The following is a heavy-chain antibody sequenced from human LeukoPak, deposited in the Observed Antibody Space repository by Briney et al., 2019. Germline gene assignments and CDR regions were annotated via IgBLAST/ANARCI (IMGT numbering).Heavy chain of an antibody. CDR2: INHSGTT. J-gene: IGHJ4*02. V-gene: IGHV4-4*02. CDR1: GGSISSSNY. D-gene: IGHD3-22*01. CDR3: ATHIGSGLDY. Sequence: PSGTLSLTCAVSGGSISSSNYWSWVRQPPGKGLDWIGEINHSGTTNYNPSLRSRVTISVDKSKNQFSLKLSSVTAADTAVYYCATHIGSGLDYWGQGTLVTVSS.